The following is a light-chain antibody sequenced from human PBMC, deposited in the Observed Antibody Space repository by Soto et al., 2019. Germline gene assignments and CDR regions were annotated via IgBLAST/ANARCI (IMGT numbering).Light chain of an antibody. J-gene: IGLJ2*01. V-gene: IGLV2-18*02. Sequence: QSALTQPPSVSGSPGQSVTISCTGTSNDVGSYNRVSWYQQSPGTAPKLIIYEVSNRPSGVPDRFSGSKSGNTASLTISGLHAEDEADYHCTSYTSSSTFVFGGGTKLTVL. CDR3: TSYTSSSTFV. CDR1: SNDVGSYNR. CDR2: EVS.